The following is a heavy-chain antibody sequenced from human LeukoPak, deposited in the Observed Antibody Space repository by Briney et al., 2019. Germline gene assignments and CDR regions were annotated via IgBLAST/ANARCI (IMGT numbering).Heavy chain of an antibody. CDR1: GGSFSGYY. CDR2: INHSGST. D-gene: IGHD2-2*01. CDR3: ARGQKYQLLPRGYYYYYMDV. J-gene: IGHJ6*03. Sequence: SETLSLTCTVYGGSFSGYYWSWIRQPPGKGLEWIGEINHSGSTNYNPSLKSRVTISVDTSKNQFSLKLSSVTAADTAVYYCARGQKYQLLPRGYYYYYMDVWGKGTTVTVSS. V-gene: IGHV4-34*01.